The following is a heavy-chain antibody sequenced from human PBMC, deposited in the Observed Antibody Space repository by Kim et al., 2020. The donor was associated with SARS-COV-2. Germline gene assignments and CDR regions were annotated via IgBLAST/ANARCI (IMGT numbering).Heavy chain of an antibody. J-gene: IGHJ4*02. D-gene: IGHD4-17*01. CDR3: ARVYGGNLRKPDY. Sequence: YAQKLQGRGTMTTDTSTSTAYMELRSLRSDDTAVYYCARVYGGNLRKPDYWGQGTLVTVSS. V-gene: IGHV1-18*01.